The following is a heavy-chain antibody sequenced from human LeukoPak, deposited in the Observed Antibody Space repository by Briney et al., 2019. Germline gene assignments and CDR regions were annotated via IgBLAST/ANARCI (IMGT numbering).Heavy chain of an antibody. D-gene: IGHD4-17*01. V-gene: IGHV3-23*01. J-gene: IGHJ4*02. CDR2: ISGGGGST. CDR3: AKRSVTAYFFDY. Sequence: GGSLRLSCAASGFTFSTYAMSWVRQAPGKGLEWVSAISGGGGSTYYADSVKGRFTISRDNSENTLYLQMNSLRAEDTAVYYCAKRSVTAYFFDYWGQGTLVTVSS. CDR1: GFTFSTYA.